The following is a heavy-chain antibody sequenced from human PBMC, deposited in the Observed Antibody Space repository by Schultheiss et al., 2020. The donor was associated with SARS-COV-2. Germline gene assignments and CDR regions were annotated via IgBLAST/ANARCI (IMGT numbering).Heavy chain of an antibody. J-gene: IGHJ4*02. CDR3: ARDSNYYGSGSPR. V-gene: IGHV1-8*01. Sequence: ASVKVSCKVSGYTLTELSMHWVRQATGQGLEWMGWMNPNSGNTGYAQKFQGRVTMTRNTSISTAYMELSSLRSEDTAVYYCARDSNYYGSGSPRWGQGTLVTVSS. CDR2: MNPNSGNT. D-gene: IGHD3-10*01. CDR1: GYTLTELS.